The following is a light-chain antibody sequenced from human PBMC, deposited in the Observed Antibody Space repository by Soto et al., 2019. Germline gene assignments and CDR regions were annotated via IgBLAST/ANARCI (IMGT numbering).Light chain of an antibody. Sequence: EIVMTKSPATLSVSPGERATLSCRASQSVSSTLAWYQQKPRQPPSLLIYGASARATGIPARFSGSGSGTEFTLTISNLQSKDFAVYYCQHYNNWAFTYGQGTRVDIK. CDR2: GAS. V-gene: IGKV3-15*01. J-gene: IGKJ2*01. CDR3: QHYNNWAFT. CDR1: QSVSST.